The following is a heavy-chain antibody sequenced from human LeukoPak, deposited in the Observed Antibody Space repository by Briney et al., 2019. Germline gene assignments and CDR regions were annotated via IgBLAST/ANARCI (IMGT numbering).Heavy chain of an antibody. Sequence: PSETLSLTCAVSGYSISSGYYWGWIRQPPGKGLEWIGSIYHSGSTYYNPSLKSPVTISVDTSKNQFSLKLSSVTAADTAVYYCASPYYSSGWYFDYWGQGTLVTVSS. CDR3: ASPYYSSGWYFDY. CDR1: GYSISSGYY. J-gene: IGHJ4*02. D-gene: IGHD6-19*01. V-gene: IGHV4-38-2*01. CDR2: IYHSGST.